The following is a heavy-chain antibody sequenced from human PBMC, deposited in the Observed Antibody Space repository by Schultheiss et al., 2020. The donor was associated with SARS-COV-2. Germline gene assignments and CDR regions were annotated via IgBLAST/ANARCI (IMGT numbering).Heavy chain of an antibody. CDR2: INPNTGDT. CDR1: GYTFSNYY. CDR3: ARESASTVTSNFDN. J-gene: IGHJ4*02. D-gene: IGHD4-11*01. V-gene: IGHV1-2*06. Sequence: ASVKVSCKTSGYTFSNYYMHWVRQAPGQGLEWMGRINPNTGDTDYAQKFQDRVTLTRDTSITTVYMELTRLTSDDTALYYCARESASTVTSNFDNWGQGTLVTVSS.